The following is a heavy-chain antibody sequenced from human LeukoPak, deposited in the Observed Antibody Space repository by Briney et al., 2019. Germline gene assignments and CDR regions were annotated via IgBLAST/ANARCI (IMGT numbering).Heavy chain of an antibody. CDR3: AKVSPAAGTCFDY. D-gene: IGHD6-13*01. CDR2: ISSSGSTI. CDR1: GFTFSDYY. V-gene: IGHV3-11*01. Sequence: GGSLRLSCAASGFTFSDYYMSWIRQAPGKGLEWVSYISSSGSTIYYADSVKGRFTISRDNAKNSLYLQMNSLRAEDTAVYYCAKVSPAAGTCFDYWGQGTLVTVSS. J-gene: IGHJ4*02.